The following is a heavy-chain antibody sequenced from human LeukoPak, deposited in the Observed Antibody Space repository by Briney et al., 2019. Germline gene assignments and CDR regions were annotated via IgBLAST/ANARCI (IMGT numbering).Heavy chain of an antibody. V-gene: IGHV3-30-3*01. CDR2: ISYDGSNK. CDR3: ARDKYSGSYRWSTQFDY. J-gene: IGHJ4*02. D-gene: IGHD1-26*01. CDR1: GFTFSSYA. Sequence: QPGGSLRLSCAASGFTFSSYAMHWVRQAPGKGLEWVAVISYDGSNKYYADSVKGRFTISRDNSKNTLYLQMNSLRAEDTAVYYCARDKYSGSYRWSTQFDYWGQGTLVTVSS.